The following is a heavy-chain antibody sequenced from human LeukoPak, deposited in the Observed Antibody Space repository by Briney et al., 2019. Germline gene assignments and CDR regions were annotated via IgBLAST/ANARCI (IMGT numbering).Heavy chain of an antibody. CDR1: GFTFSSYS. CDR3: ARITMVRGASDY. CDR2: ISSSSSYI. V-gene: IGHV3-21*01. J-gene: IGHJ4*02. Sequence: GGSLRLSCAASGFTFSSYSMNWVRQAPGKGLEWVSSISSSSSYIYYADSVKGRFTISRDNAKNSLYLQMNSLRAEDAAVYYCARITMVRGASDYWGQGTLVTDSS. D-gene: IGHD3-10*01.